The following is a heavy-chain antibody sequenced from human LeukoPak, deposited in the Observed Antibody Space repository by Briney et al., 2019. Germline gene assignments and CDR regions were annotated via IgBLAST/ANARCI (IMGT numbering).Heavy chain of an antibody. CDR3: AKDRAAAAHWGYYFDY. CDR2: IYSGGST. CDR1: GFTVSSNY. J-gene: IGHJ4*02. D-gene: IGHD6-13*01. Sequence: GGSLRLSCAASGFTVSSNYMSWVRQAPGKGLEWVSVIYSGGSTYYADSVKGRFTISRDNSKNTLYLQMNSLRAEDTAVYYCAKDRAAAAHWGYYFDYWGQGTLVTVSS. V-gene: IGHV3-53*05.